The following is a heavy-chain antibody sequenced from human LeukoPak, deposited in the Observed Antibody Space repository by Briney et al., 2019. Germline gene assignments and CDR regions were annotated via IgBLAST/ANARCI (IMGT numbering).Heavy chain of an antibody. CDR2: NNTNTGKP. CDR1: GYIFTNYA. Sequence: GASVKVSCKASGYIFTNYAINWVRQAPGQGLEWMGWNNTNTGKPTYAQGFTGRFVFSLDTSVSTAYLQISGLKAQDTAFYYCAREEYYDTSVSTNFDYWGQGTLVTVSS. D-gene: IGHD3-22*01. CDR3: AREEYYDTSVSTNFDY. J-gene: IGHJ4*02. V-gene: IGHV7-4-1*02.